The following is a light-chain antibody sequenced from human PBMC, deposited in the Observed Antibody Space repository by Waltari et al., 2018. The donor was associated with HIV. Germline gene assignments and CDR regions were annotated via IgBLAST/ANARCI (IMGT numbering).Light chain of an antibody. J-gene: IGLJ3*02. V-gene: IGLV6-57*01. Sequence: FMLTQPHSVSESPGKTVTISCTRSSGNIASDYVQWYQQRPGSSPTTVIYEDKHRPSGVPDRFSGSIDSSSNSASLTISGLKTEDEADYYCQSFDSTNQVFGGGNKLTVL. CDR2: EDK. CDR3: QSFDSTNQV. CDR1: SGNIASDY.